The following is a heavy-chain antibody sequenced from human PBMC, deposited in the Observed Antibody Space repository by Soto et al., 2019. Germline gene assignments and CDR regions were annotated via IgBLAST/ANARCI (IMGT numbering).Heavy chain of an antibody. CDR2: IYPGDSDT. CDR1: GYSFTSYW. V-gene: IGHV5-51*01. J-gene: IGHJ4*02. D-gene: IGHD3-22*01. CDR3: ASHGPSSGASGYYDIDY. Sequence: GESLKISCKGSGYSFTSYWIGWVRQMPGKGLEWMGIIYPGDSDTRYSPSFQGQVTISADKSISTAYLQWSSLKASDTAMYYCASHGPSSGASGYYDIDYWGQGTLVTVSS.